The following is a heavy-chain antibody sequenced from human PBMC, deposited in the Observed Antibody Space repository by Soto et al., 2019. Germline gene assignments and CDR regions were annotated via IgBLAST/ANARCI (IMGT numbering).Heavy chain of an antibody. CDR2: IYYSGST. D-gene: IGHD5-18*01. V-gene: IGHV4-59*08. J-gene: IGHJ4*02. CDR1: GGSISGYH. CDR3: ARRAYNYDYLDY. Sequence: SETLSLTCSVSGGSISGYHWSWIRQPPGKGLEWIGYIYYSGSTDYNPSLKSRVTISVDTSKNQFSLNLRSVTAADTAVYYCARRAYNYDYLDYWGQGTLVTVSS.